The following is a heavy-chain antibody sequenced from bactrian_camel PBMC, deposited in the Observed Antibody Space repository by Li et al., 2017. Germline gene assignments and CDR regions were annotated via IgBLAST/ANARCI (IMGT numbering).Heavy chain of an antibody. Sequence: HVQLVESGGGLVRPGGSLQLACAASGFTVTHVQMTWVRQAPGKGLEWLSAVDVRTGLIPGYADSVKGRFTVSRDNAKNTLYLQLNSLKTEDTAMYYCVILVAASYWGPGTQVTVS. CDR2: VDVRTGLIP. CDR1: GFTVTHVQ. D-gene: IGHD1*01. J-gene: IGHJ4*01. V-gene: IGHV3S26*01. CDR3: VILVAASY.